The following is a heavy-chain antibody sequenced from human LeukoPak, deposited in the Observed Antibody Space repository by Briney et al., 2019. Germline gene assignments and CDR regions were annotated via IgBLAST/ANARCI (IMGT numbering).Heavy chain of an antibody. Sequence: SETLSLTCTVSGGSISSYYWSWIRQPPGKGLEWIGYIYYSGSTNYNPSLKSRVTISVDTSKNQFSLKLSSVTAADTAVYYCARLNPGTIPSWGQGTLVTVSS. D-gene: IGHD1-1*01. CDR2: IYYSGST. CDR3: ARLNPGTIPS. CDR1: GGSISSYY. J-gene: IGHJ5*02. V-gene: IGHV4-59*08.